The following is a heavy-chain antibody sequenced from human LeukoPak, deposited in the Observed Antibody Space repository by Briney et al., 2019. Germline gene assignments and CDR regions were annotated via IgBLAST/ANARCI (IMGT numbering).Heavy chain of an antibody. CDR1: GYTFTSYG. V-gene: IGHV1-18*01. J-gene: IGHJ5*02. CDR3: ARDSQGYYGDYVWFDP. Sequence: ASVKVSCKASGYTFTSYGISWVRQAPGQGPEWMGWISAYNGNTNYAQKLQGRVTMTTDTSTSTAYMELRSLRSDDTAVYYCARDSQGYYGDYVWFDPWGQGTLVTVSS. CDR2: ISAYNGNT. D-gene: IGHD4-17*01.